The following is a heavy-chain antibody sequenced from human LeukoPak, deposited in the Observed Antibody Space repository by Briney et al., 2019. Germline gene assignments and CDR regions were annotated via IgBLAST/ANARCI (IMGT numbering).Heavy chain of an antibody. CDR3: AKDYGGNSGYYVY. D-gene: IGHD4-23*01. V-gene: IGHV3-9*01. J-gene: IGHJ4*02. Sequence: GGSLRLSCAASGFTFDDYAMHWVRQAPGKGLEWVSGISWNSGSIGYADSVKGRFTISRDNAKNSLYLQMNSLRAEDTALYYCAKDYGGNSGYYVYWGQGTLVTVSS. CDR1: GFTFDDYA. CDR2: ISWNSGSI.